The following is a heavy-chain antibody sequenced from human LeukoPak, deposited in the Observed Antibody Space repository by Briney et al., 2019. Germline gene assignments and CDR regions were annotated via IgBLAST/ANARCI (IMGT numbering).Heavy chain of an antibody. J-gene: IGHJ3*02. V-gene: IGHV1-24*01. CDR1: GYTLTELS. D-gene: IGHD1-14*01. Sequence: GASVKVSCKVSGYTLTELSMHWVRQAPGKGLEWVGGFDPEDGETIYAQKFQGRVTMTEDTSTDTAYMELSSPRSEDTAVYYCATDRALPGSYAFDIWGQGTMVTVSS. CDR2: FDPEDGET. CDR3: ATDRALPGSYAFDI.